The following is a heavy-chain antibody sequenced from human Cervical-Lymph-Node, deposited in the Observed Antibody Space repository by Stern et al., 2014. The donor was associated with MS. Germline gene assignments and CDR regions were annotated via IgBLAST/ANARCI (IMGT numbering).Heavy chain of an antibody. D-gene: IGHD2/OR15-2a*01. V-gene: IGHV3-7*01. CDR1: GFSFGTSW. CDR3: ARDRRAFLDY. Sequence: EVQLEESGGGLVQPGGSLRLSCVASGFSFGTSWLSWVRQPPGRGLVWVANIRQDGYDKFYVDSVKGRFTISRDNARNSLYLQMNSLTVADTAVYYCARDRRAFLDYWGQGTHVAVSS. CDR2: IRQDGYDK. J-gene: IGHJ4*02.